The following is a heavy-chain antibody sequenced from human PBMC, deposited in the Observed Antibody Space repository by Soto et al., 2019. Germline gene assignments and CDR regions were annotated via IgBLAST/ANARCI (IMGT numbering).Heavy chain of an antibody. CDR2: VWYDESDK. CDR3: VRDRKYHSKWFSFQH. CDR1: GFNFSNYG. V-gene: IGHV3-33*01. D-gene: IGHD3-22*01. Sequence: QEQLVESGGGVVQPGRSLRLSCVASGFNFSNYGMHWVRQAPGKGLEWVAVVWYDESDKYYADSVKGRFTISRDNSKNTVYLQMNSLRAEDTALYYCVRDRKYHSKWFSFQHWGQGTLVTVSS. J-gene: IGHJ1*01.